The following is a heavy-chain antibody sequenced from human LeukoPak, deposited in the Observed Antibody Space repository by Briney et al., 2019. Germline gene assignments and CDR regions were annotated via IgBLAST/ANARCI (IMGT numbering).Heavy chain of an antibody. J-gene: IGHJ1*01. D-gene: IGHD5-12*01. Sequence: ASVNVSCKASGYTFTSYYMHWVRQAPGQGLEWKGIINPSGGSTSYAQKFQGRVTMTRDTSTSTVYMELSSLRSEDTAVYYCARARSTYSGYAPPKHWGQGTLVTVSS. CDR3: ARARSTYSGYAPPKH. CDR2: INPSGGST. V-gene: IGHV1-46*01. CDR1: GYTFTSYY.